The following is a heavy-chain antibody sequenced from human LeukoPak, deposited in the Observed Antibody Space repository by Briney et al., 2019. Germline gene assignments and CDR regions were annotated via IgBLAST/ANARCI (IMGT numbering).Heavy chain of an antibody. Sequence: PGGSLRLSCAASGFSFSSYWMNWVRQAPGKGLVWVSRINGAGSSTRYADSVKGRFTISRDNAKNTLYLQMNSLRAEDTAVYYCARGGLNALEAFDIWGQGTLVTVCS. J-gene: IGHJ3*02. V-gene: IGHV3-74*01. CDR3: ARGGLNALEAFDI. CDR1: GFSFSSYW. D-gene: IGHD1-1*01. CDR2: INGAGSST.